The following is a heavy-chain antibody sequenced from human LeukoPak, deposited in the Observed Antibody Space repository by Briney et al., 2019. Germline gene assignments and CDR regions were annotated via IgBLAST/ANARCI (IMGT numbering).Heavy chain of an antibody. Sequence: SETLSLTCTVSGGSISSYYWSWIRQPPGKGLEWIGYIYYSGSTNYNPSLKSRVTISEDTSKNQFSLKLSSVTAADTAVYYCARRRYSGSYADYWGQGTLVTVSS. CDR1: GGSISSYY. D-gene: IGHD1-26*01. CDR2: IYYSGST. CDR3: ARRRYSGSYADY. V-gene: IGHV4-59*08. J-gene: IGHJ4*02.